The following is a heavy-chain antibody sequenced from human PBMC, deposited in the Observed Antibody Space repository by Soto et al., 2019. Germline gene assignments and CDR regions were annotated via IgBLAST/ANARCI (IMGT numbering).Heavy chain of an antibody. Sequence: SETLSLTCTVSGGSISSGGYYWSWIRQHPGKGLEGIGYIYYSGSTYYNPSLKSRVTISVDTSKNQFSLKLSSVTAADTAVYYCARATRLSIPPTGYYYYGMDVWGQGTTVTVSS. CDR1: GGSISSGGYY. J-gene: IGHJ6*02. CDR3: ARATRLSIPPTGYYYYGMDV. V-gene: IGHV4-31*03. CDR2: IYYSGST. D-gene: IGHD4-17*01.